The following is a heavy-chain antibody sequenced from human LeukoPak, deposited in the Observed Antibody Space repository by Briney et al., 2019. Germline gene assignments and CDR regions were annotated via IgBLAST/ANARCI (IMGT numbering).Heavy chain of an antibody. J-gene: IGHJ4*02. Sequence: SETLSLTCTVSGGSISSSSCYWGWIRQPPGKGLEWIGSIYYSGSTYYNPSLKSRVTISVDTSKNQFSLKLSSVTAADTAVYYCARTTINRIQLWMYYFDYWGQGTLVTVSS. CDR2: IYYSGST. CDR1: GGSISSSSCY. CDR3: ARTTINRIQLWMYYFDY. V-gene: IGHV4-39*01. D-gene: IGHD5-18*01.